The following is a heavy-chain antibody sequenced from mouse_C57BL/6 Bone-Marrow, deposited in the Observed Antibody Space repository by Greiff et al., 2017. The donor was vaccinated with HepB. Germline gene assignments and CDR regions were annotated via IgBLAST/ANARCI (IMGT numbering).Heavy chain of an antibody. CDR1: GFNIKDYY. D-gene: IGHD2-4*01. Sequence: VHVKQSGAELVKPGASVKLSCTASGFNIKDYYMHWVKQRTEQGLEWIGRIDPEDGETKYAPKFQGKATITADTSSNTAYLQLSSLTSEDTAVYYCALIYYDYYYAMDYWGQGTSVTVSS. CDR3: ALIYYDYYYAMDY. J-gene: IGHJ4*01. V-gene: IGHV14-2*01. CDR2: IDPEDGET.